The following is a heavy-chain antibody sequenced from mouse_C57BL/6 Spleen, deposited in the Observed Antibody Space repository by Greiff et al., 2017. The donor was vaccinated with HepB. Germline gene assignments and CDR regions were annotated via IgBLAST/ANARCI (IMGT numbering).Heavy chain of an antibody. CDR3: TSDWPWFAY. Sequence: LQESGAELVRPGASVTLSCKASGYTFTDYEMHWVKQTPVHGLEWIGAIDPETGGTAYNQKFKGKAILTADKSSSTAYMELRSLTSEDSAVYYCTSDWPWFAYWGQGTLVTVSA. D-gene: IGHD2-13*01. V-gene: IGHV1-15*01. CDR1: GYTFTDYE. CDR2: IDPETGGT. J-gene: IGHJ3*01.